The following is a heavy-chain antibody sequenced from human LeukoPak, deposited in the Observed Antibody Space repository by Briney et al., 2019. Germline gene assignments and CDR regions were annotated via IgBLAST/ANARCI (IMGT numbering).Heavy chain of an antibody. V-gene: IGHV4-59*08. Sequence: SETLSLTYTVSGGSASSHYWTWIRQPPGKGLQWVAYTNHVGSTDYNPSLKSRATISVDTSKNQFSLKLSSVTAADTAVYYCARHYDGRGSGSYYEDYWGQGTLVIVSS. CDR2: TNHVGST. D-gene: IGHD1-26*01. CDR1: GGSASSHY. J-gene: IGHJ4*02. CDR3: ARHYDGRGSGSYYEDY.